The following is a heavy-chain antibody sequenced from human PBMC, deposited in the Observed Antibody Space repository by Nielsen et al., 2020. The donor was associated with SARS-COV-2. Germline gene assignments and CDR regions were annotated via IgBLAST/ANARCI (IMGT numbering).Heavy chain of an antibody. J-gene: IGHJ4*02. CDR2: IFNTGST. V-gene: IGHV4-59*13. CDR3: ARDRWQQLVPTY. Sequence: SETLSLTCTVFGGSIGSYYWSWIRQPPGKGLEWIGHIFNTGSTSYNPSLRSRVTILVDTSKNHFSLKLTSVTAAGTAVYYCARDRWQQLVPTYWGQGTLVTVSS. D-gene: IGHD6-13*01. CDR1: GGSIGSYY.